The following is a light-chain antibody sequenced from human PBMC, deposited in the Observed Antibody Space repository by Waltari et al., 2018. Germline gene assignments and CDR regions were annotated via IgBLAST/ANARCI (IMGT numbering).Light chain of an antibody. J-gene: IGLJ3*02. CDR3: AVWDDSLSGRV. CDR2: RNN. Sequence: QSVLTQPPSASGPPGQRVTISCSGSRSNIGNNYVYSYQQLPGTAPKLLIHRNNQRPSGVPDRFSGSKSGTSASLAISGLRSEDEADYYCAVWDDSLSGRVFGGGTKVTVL. V-gene: IGLV1-47*01. CDR1: RSNIGNNY.